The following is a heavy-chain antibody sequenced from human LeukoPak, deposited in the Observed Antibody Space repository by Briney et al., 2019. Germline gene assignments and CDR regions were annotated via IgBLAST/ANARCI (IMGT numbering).Heavy chain of an antibody. D-gene: IGHD2-15*01. V-gene: IGHV4-39*01. CDR1: DDSISSSSFY. J-gene: IGHJ4*02. CDR2: IYYSGST. CDR3: ARHVFVRYCSGGSCYFDF. Sequence: PSETLSFTCTVSDDSISSSSFYWGWIRQPPGKGLEWIGSIYYSGSTYYNPSLKSRVTISVDTSKNQFSLRLSSVTAADTAMYYCARHVFVRYCSGGSCYFDFWGQGALVTVSS.